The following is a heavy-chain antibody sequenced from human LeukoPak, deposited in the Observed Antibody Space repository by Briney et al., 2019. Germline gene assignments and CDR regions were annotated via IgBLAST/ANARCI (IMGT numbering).Heavy chain of an antibody. J-gene: IGHJ4*02. Sequence: GGSLRLSCAASGFTFSDYYMSWIRQAPGKGLEWVSYISSSGSTIYYADSVKGRFTISRDNAKNSLYLQMNSLRAEDTAVYYCARDPEFYYDSRPSDWGQGTLVTVSS. CDR2: ISSSGSTI. CDR3: ARDPEFYYDSRPSD. V-gene: IGHV3-11*04. CDR1: GFTFSDYY. D-gene: IGHD3-22*01.